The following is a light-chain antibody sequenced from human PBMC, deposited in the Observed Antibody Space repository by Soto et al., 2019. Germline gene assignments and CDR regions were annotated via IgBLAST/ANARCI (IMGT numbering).Light chain of an antibody. CDR2: GAS. CDR1: QSVSSSY. Sequence: EIQLTQSAGTLSLSPGERATLSCRAIQSVSSSYLACYQQKPGQAPRLLIYGASSRATGIPDRFSGSGSGTDFTLTISRLEPEDFAVYYCQQYGSSPWTFGQGTKVDIK. V-gene: IGKV3-20*01. CDR3: QQYGSSPWT. J-gene: IGKJ1*01.